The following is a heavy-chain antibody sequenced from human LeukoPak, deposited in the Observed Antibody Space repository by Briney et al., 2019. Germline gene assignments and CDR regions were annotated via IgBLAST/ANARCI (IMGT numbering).Heavy chain of an antibody. V-gene: IGHV3-30*18. Sequence: GGSLRLSCAASGFTFSNYGMHWVRQAPGKGLEWVAIISYDGSNKNSADSVKGRFTISRDNSKNTLFLQMNSLRPEDTAVYYCAKDQLARERHGGEEPDYWGQGTLVTVSS. D-gene: IGHD1-1*01. J-gene: IGHJ4*02. CDR2: ISYDGSNK. CDR3: AKDQLARERHGGEEPDY. CDR1: GFTFSNYG.